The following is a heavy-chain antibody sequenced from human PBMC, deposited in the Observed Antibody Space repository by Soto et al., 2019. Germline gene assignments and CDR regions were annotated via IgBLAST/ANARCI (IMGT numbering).Heavy chain of an antibody. CDR3: AREIAAAGSMALDY. Sequence: GXSAKVSLKASRYTFTSYGISWVRQAPGQGLEWMGWISAYNGNTNYAQKLQGRVTMTTDTSTSTAYMELRSLRSDDTAVYYCAREIAAAGSMALDYWGQGTLVTVSS. V-gene: IGHV1-18*04. CDR2: ISAYNGNT. D-gene: IGHD6-13*01. J-gene: IGHJ4*02. CDR1: RYTFTSYG.